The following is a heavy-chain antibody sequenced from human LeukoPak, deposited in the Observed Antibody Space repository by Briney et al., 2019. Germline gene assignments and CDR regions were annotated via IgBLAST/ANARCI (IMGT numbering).Heavy chain of an antibody. Sequence: SETLSLTCTVSGGSISSYYWSWIRQPPGKGLEWIGYIYYSGSTNYNPSLKSRVTISVDTSKNQFSLKLSSVTAADTAVYYCARANVLRYFDWLLLGAYYFDYWGQGTLVTVSS. CDR3: ARANVLRYFDWLLLGAYYFDY. CDR1: GGSISSYY. D-gene: IGHD3-9*01. CDR2: IYYSGST. V-gene: IGHV4-59*12. J-gene: IGHJ4*02.